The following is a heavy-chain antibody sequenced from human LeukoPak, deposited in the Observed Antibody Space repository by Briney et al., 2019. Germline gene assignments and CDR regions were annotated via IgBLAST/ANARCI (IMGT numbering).Heavy chain of an antibody. J-gene: IGHJ5*02. CDR3: ARDYTLQGWFDP. CDR2: IYHSGST. V-gene: IGHV4-38-2*02. D-gene: IGHD3-16*01. Sequence: PSETLSLTCAVSGYSISSGYYWGWIRQPPGKGLEWIGSIYHSGSTYYNPSLKSRVTISVDTSKNQFSLKLSSVTAADTAVYYCARDYTLQGWFDPWGQGTLVTVSS. CDR1: GYSISSGYY.